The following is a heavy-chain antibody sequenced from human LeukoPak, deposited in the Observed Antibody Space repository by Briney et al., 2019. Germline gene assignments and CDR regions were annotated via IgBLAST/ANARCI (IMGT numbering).Heavy chain of an antibody. D-gene: IGHD2-2*01. V-gene: IGHV4-34*01. Sequence: PSETLSLTCAVYGGSFSGYYWSWIRQPPGKGLEWIGEINHSGSTNYNPSLKSRVTISVDTSKNQFSLKLSSVTAADTAVYYCARGRAVVVPAAMVRRRHNWFDPWGQGTLVTVSS. J-gene: IGHJ5*02. CDR1: GGSFSGYY. CDR2: INHSGST. CDR3: ARGRAVVVPAAMVRRRHNWFDP.